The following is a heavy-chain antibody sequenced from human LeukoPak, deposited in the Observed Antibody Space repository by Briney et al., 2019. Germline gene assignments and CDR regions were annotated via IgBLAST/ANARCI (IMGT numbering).Heavy chain of an antibody. CDR3: ARRRELREFDY. Sequence: PSETLSLTCTVSGGSISSSSYYWGWIRQPPGKGLEWIGSIYYSGSTYYNPSLKSRVTISVDTSKNQFSLKLSSVTAADTAVYYCARRRELREFDYWGQGTLVTVSS. CDR1: GGSISSSSYY. J-gene: IGHJ4*02. CDR2: IYYSGST. D-gene: IGHD1-7*01. V-gene: IGHV4-39*01.